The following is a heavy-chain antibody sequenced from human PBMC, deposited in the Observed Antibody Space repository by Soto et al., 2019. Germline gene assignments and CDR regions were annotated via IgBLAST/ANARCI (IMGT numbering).Heavy chain of an antibody. D-gene: IGHD5-12*01. Sequence: PSETLSLTWTVSGGSISSYYWSWIRQPPEKGLEWIGYIYYSGSTNYNPSLKSRVTISVDTSKNQFSLKLSSLTAAATAVYYCARHRFDIVATPLFDYWGRGTLVTVSS. CDR2: IYYSGST. V-gene: IGHV4-59*08. CDR1: GGSISSYY. CDR3: ARHRFDIVATPLFDY. J-gene: IGHJ4*02.